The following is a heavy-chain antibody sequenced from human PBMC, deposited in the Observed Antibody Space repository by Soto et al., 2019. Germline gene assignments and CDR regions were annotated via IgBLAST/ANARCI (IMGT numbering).Heavy chain of an antibody. CDR2: ISSSGLTT. Sequence: GGSLRLSCQASGFTFRLYEMHWVRKAPGKGLEWVSYISSSGLTTYYADFAEGRFTISRDNAKDSLYLHLNSLRVGDTAVYYCARYGTRGDWWGLGTQVTVSS. V-gene: IGHV3-48*03. D-gene: IGHD3-10*01. J-gene: IGHJ5*01. CDR3: ARYGTRGDW. CDR1: GFTFRLYE.